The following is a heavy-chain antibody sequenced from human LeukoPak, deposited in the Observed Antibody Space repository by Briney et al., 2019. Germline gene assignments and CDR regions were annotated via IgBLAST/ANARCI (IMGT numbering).Heavy chain of an antibody. CDR1: GFTFSRYA. Sequence: GGSLRLSCAASGFTFSRYAMGWDRQARGKGEKRVSAISGSGGSTYYEDSVKGRFTISRDNSKNTLYLQMNSLRAEGAAVYYCANQDSSGYYLSGYFDYWGQGTLVTVSS. CDR2: ISGSGGST. CDR3: ANQDSSGYYLSGYFDY. D-gene: IGHD3-22*01. V-gene: IGHV3-23*01. J-gene: IGHJ4*02.